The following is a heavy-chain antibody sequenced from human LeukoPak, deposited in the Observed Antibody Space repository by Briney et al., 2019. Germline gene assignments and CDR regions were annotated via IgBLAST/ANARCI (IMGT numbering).Heavy chain of an antibody. J-gene: IGHJ4*02. D-gene: IGHD2-8*01. CDR2: ISGSGGST. CDR1: GFTFSSYA. Sequence: GGSLRLSCAASGFTFSSYAMSWVRQAPGKGLEWVSVISGSGGSTYYADSVKGRFTISRDNSKNTLYLQMNSLRAEDTAVYYCAKDYLYCTNGVCLLYYFDYWGQGTLVTVSS. CDR3: AKDYLYCTNGVCLLYYFDY. V-gene: IGHV3-23*01.